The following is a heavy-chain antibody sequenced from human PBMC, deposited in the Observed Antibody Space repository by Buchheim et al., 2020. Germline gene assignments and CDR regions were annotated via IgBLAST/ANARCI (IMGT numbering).Heavy chain of an antibody. Sequence: QVQLQQWGAGLFKPSETLSLTCAVYGCSFSGYYWSWIRQPPGKGLEWIGEINHSGGTNYNPSLKSRVTISVDTSKNQFSLKLSLVTAADTAVYYCAGSTPVWYQLGHGVDYWGQGTL. D-gene: IGHD2-2*01. CDR2: INHSGGT. J-gene: IGHJ4*02. V-gene: IGHV4-34*01. CDR3: AGSTPVWYQLGHGVDY. CDR1: GCSFSGYY.